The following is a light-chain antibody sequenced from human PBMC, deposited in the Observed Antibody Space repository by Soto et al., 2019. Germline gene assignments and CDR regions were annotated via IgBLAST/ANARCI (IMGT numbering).Light chain of an antibody. V-gene: IGKV1-39*01. CDR1: QTISTY. CDR2: AAS. CDR3: QQRYSSPPT. Sequence: DIQMTQSPSSLSASVGDRVTITCRASQTISTYLNWYQKKPGKDPRLLIYAASSLQSGVPSRFSGSGSGTDFNLTISSLQTEDFATYYCQQRYSSPPTFGQGTKVDIK. J-gene: IGKJ1*01.